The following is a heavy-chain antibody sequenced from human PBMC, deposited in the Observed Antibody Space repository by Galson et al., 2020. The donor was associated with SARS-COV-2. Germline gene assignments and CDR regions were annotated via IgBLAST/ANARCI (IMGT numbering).Heavy chain of an antibody. D-gene: IGHD1-26*01. CDR3: ARGDTGSYYDVFFDY. V-gene: IGHV3-49*02. J-gene: IGHJ4*02. Sequence: GKGLEYISFIRSKTYGGTTEYAASVDGRFTISRDDSNSVAYLQMNSLKAEDTAVYYCARGDTGSYYDVFFDYWGQGTLVTVSS. CDR2: IRSKTYGGTT.